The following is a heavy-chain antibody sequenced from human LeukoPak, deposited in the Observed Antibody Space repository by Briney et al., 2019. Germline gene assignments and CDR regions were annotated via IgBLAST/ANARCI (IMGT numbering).Heavy chain of an antibody. CDR3: SRQVVGNDY. CDR2: INHSGYT. CDR1: GESSFSNYY. Sequence: SETLSLTCAVYGESSFSNYYWSWIRQTPGGALEWIGEINHSGYTNYNPSLKSRVTLSIDTSKNQFSLRLNSVTAADTAVYYCSRQVVGNDYWGQGTLVTVSS. J-gene: IGHJ4*02. V-gene: IGHV4-34*01. D-gene: IGHD3-22*01.